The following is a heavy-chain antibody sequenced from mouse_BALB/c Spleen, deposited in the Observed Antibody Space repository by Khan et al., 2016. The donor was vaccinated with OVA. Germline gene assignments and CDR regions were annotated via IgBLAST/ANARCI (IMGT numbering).Heavy chain of an antibody. CDR2: IYPGSGST. J-gene: IGHJ3*01. V-gene: IGHV1-77*01. CDR1: GYTFTDYV. D-gene: IGHD1-1*01. Sequence: QVQLKQSGPELVKPGASVKMSCKASGYTFTDYVISWVKQRTGQGLEWIGEIYPGSGSTYYNEKFKGKATLTADKSSNTVNMQVSSLTSEDSAVFVRARSYDGAWFAYWGQGTLVTVSA. CDR3: ARSYDGAWFAY.